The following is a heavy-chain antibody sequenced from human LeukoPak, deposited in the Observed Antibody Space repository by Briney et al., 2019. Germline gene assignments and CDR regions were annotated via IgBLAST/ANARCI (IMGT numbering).Heavy chain of an antibody. V-gene: IGHV4-34*01. D-gene: IGHD5-18*01. CDR1: GFTFSSYW. CDR2: INHSGST. CDR3: ARDTYNYGSSAYYFDY. J-gene: IGHJ4*02. Sequence: GSLRLSCAASGFTFSSYWMSWVRQPPGKGLEWIGEINHSGSTNYNPSPKRRVTISVDTSKNQFSLKLSSVTAADTAEYYCARDTYNYGSSAYYFDYWGQGTLVTVSS.